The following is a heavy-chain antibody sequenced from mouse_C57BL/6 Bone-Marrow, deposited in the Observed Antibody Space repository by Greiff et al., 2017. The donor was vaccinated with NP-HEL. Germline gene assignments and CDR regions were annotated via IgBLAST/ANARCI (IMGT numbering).Heavy chain of an antibody. CDR3: ARWEGNLDY. Sequence: QVQLQQPGAELVRPGSSVTLSCKASGYTFTSYWMDWVQQRPGQGLEWIGHIYPSDSETHYNQKFKDKATLTVDKSSSTAYMQLSSLTSEDSAVYYGARWEGNLDYWGQGTTLTVSS. V-gene: IGHV1-61*01. CDR1: GYTFTSYW. D-gene: IGHD2-1*01. J-gene: IGHJ2*01. CDR2: IYPSDSET.